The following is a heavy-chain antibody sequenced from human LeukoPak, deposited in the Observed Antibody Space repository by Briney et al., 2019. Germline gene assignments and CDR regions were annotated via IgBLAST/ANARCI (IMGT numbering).Heavy chain of an antibody. J-gene: IGHJ4*02. D-gene: IGHD3-10*02. Sequence: GGSLRLSCAASGFTFSSYVMSWVRQAPGKGLEWVSVISRSGDNTYYADSVKGRFTISRDNSKNTLYLQMNSLRAEDTAVYYCAKGNTMYTAYYFDYWGQGTLVTVSS. CDR1: GFTFSSYV. V-gene: IGHV3-23*01. CDR2: ISRSGDNT. CDR3: AKGNTMYTAYYFDY.